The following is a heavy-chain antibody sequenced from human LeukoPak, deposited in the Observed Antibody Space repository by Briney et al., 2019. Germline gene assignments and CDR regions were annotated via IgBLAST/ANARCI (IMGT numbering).Heavy chain of an antibody. CDR1: GFTFSSYG. CDR3: AKSHFDWLSTIDY. V-gene: IGHV3-30*18. Sequence: GRSLRLSCAASGFTFSSYGMHWVRQAPGKGLEWVAVISYDGSNKYYADSVKGRFTISRDNSKNTLYLQMNSLRAEDTAVYYYAKSHFDWLSTIDYWGQGTLVTVSS. D-gene: IGHD3-9*01. CDR2: ISYDGSNK. J-gene: IGHJ4*02.